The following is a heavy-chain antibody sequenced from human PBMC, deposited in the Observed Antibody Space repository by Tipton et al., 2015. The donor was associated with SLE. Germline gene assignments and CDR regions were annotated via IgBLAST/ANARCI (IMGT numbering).Heavy chain of an antibody. Sequence: TLSLTCTVSGGSISSSSYYWGWIRQPPGKGLEWIGGIYYSGSTYYNPSLKSRVTISVDTSKNQFSLKLSSVTAADTAVYYCVRDDGAGPYYYGMDVWGQGTTVTVSS. D-gene: IGHD1-26*01. CDR1: GGSISSSSYY. CDR2: IYYSGST. V-gene: IGHV4-39*07. CDR3: VRDDGAGPYYYGMDV. J-gene: IGHJ6*02.